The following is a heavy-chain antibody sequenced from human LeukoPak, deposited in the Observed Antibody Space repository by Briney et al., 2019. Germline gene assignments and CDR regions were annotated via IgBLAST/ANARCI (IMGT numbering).Heavy chain of an antibody. CDR1: GFTFSDYY. Sequence: PGGSLRLSCAASGFTFSDYYMNWLRQAPGKGLEWVSYISSSGSIYYADSVMGRFIISRDNAKNSLYLQMSSLRAEDTAVYYCARDGRGGVTGYFDYWGQGTLVTVSS. J-gene: IGHJ4*02. CDR3: ARDGRGGVTGYFDY. V-gene: IGHV3-11*01. CDR2: ISSSGSI. D-gene: IGHD1-20*01.